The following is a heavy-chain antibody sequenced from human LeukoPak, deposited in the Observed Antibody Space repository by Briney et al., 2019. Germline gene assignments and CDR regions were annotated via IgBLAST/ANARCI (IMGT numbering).Heavy chain of an antibody. CDR2: LSGSGGGT. CDR3: AKAPGCTVVTSFDY. CDR1: GFTFSSYA. Sequence: PGGSLRLSCAASGFTFSSYAMNWVRQAPGKGLEWFSALSGSGGGTYYADSVKGRFTISRDNSKNTLYLQMNSLRAEDTAVYYCAKAPGCTVVTSFDYWGQGTLVTVSS. J-gene: IGHJ4*02. V-gene: IGHV3-23*01. D-gene: IGHD4-23*01.